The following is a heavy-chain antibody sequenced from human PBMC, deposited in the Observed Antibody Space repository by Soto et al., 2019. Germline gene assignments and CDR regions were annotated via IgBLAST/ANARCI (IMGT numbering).Heavy chain of an antibody. D-gene: IGHD6-6*01. Sequence: SVKVSCKASGGTFSSYAISWVRQAPGQGLEWMGGIIPIFGTANYAQKFQGRVTITADESTSTAYMELSSLRSEDTAVYYCARVWSSSPPRYYYYGMDVWGQGTTVTVSS. CDR2: IIPIFGTA. V-gene: IGHV1-69*13. CDR1: GGTFSSYA. J-gene: IGHJ6*02. CDR3: ARVWSSSPPRYYYYGMDV.